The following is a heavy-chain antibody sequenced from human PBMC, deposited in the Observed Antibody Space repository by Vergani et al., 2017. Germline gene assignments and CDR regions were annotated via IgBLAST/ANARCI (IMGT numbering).Heavy chain of an antibody. CDR2: IYYSGRT. CDR3: ARHPGEVLRDFDWLAHYYGMDV. Sequence: QLQLQESGPGLVKPSETLSLTCTVSGGSISSSSYYWGWIRQPPGKGLEWIGSIYYSGRTYYNPSLKRRVTIYVDTSKNQFSLKLSSVNAADTAVYYCARHPGEVLRDFDWLAHYYGMDVWGQGTTVTVSS. CDR1: GGSISSSSYY. V-gene: IGHV4-39*01. J-gene: IGHJ6*02. D-gene: IGHD3-9*01.